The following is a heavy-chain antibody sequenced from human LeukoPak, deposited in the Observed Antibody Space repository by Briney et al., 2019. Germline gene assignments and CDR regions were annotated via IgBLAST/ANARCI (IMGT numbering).Heavy chain of an antibody. Sequence: GGSLRLSCAASGFTFSSYAMQCVRRAPGGGVEYVSAISSSGGSTYYANSVRGRFTISRDNSKNTLYLKVGSLRAEDMAVFQCARERTTLNDAFDIWGQGTMVTVSS. V-gene: IGHV3-64*01. J-gene: IGHJ3*02. CDR1: GFTFSSYA. CDR2: ISSSGGST. D-gene: IGHD1-1*01. CDR3: ARERTTLNDAFDI.